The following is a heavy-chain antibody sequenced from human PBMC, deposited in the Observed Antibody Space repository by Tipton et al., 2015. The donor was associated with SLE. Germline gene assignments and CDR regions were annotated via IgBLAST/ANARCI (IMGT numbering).Heavy chain of an antibody. V-gene: IGHV4-39*07. Sequence: TLSLTCFVSGDYITSDIYYWGWIRQPPGKGLEWIGSVYDSGTTYYNPSLKSRVTMSADTSKTQFSLKLNSLTAADTAVYYCARVVAVAGIHYYSVDIWGQGTTVTVSS. J-gene: IGHJ6*02. CDR2: VYDSGTT. D-gene: IGHD6-19*01. CDR3: ARVVAVAGIHYYSVDI. CDR1: GDYITSDIYY.